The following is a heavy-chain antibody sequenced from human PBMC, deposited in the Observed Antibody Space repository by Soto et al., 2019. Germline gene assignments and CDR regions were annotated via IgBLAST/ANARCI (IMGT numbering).Heavy chain of an antibody. CDR2: INHRGSI. CDR1: GGSFSGYY. Sequence: QVQLQQWGAGLLKPSETLSLTCDVYGGSFSGYYWSWIRQSPGKGLEWIGEINHRGSIDYNPSLKSRVTMSVDTSKKQFSLRLNSVTAADTAVYYCARTFRGDILTGYPNWFDPWGQGTLVTVSS. V-gene: IGHV4-34*01. D-gene: IGHD3-9*01. J-gene: IGHJ5*02. CDR3: ARTFRGDILTGYPNWFDP.